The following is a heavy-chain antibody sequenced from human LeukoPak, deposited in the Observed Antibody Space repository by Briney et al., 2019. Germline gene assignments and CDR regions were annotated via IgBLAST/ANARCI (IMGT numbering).Heavy chain of an antibody. J-gene: IGHJ4*02. CDR2: IIPIFGTA. Sequence: SVNVSCKASGGTFSSYAISWVRQAPGQGLEWMGGIIPIFGTANYAQKFQGRVTITADESTSTAYMELSSLRSEDTAVYYCARESASWSNFDYWGQGTLVTVSS. CDR1: GGTFSSYA. CDR3: ARESASWSNFDY. D-gene: IGHD2-15*01. V-gene: IGHV1-69*13.